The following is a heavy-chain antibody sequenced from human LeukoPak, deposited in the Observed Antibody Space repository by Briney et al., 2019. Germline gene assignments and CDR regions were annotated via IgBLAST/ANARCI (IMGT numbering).Heavy chain of an antibody. V-gene: IGHV4-39*07. J-gene: IGHJ4*02. CDR3: ARGVDEAKVGY. Sequence: SETLSLTCTVSGGSISSSNYYWGWIRQPPGKGLEWIGSIYYSGSTTYNPSLQSRVTLSVDTSQNQFSLKLSSVTAADTAVYYCARGVDEAKVGYWGQGTLVTVSS. CDR2: IYYSGST. CDR1: GGSISSSNYY.